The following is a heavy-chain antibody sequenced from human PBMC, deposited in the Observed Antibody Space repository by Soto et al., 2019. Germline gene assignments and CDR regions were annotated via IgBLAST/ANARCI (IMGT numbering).Heavy chain of an antibody. CDR1: GFTFSSYS. Sequence: GGSLRLSCAASGFTFSSYSMNWVRQAPGKGLEWVSYISSSSSTIYYADSVKGRFTISRDNAKNSLYLQMNSLRAEDTAVYYCAREERDYGDEDYYYYYMDVWGKGTTVTVSS. J-gene: IGHJ6*03. V-gene: IGHV3-48*01. D-gene: IGHD4-17*01. CDR2: ISSSSSTI. CDR3: AREERDYGDEDYYYYYMDV.